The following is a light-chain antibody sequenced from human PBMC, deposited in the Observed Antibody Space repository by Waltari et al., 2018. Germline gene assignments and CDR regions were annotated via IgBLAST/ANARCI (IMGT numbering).Light chain of an antibody. CDR1: SGHSSNV. V-gene: IGLV4-69*01. CDR3: QTGGHGTWV. Sequence: QLVLTQSPSASASLGASVKPTCTLSSGHSSNVIAWLQQRPEKGPRYLMKVNSDGGHTTGDEIPDRFSGPGSGAERYLTISRLQSEDEADYYCQTGGHGTWVFGGGTKLTVL. CDR2: VNSDGGH. J-gene: IGLJ3*02.